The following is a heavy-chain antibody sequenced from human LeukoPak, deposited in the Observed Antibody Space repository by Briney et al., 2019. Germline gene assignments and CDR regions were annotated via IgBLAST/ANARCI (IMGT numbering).Heavy chain of an antibody. J-gene: IGHJ4*02. CDR2: TYYRSKWYN. D-gene: IGHD4-11*01. V-gene: IGHV6-1*01. CDR1: GDSVSSKSAA. CDR3: ARGGPNDYSNLNYY. Sequence: SQTLSLTCAISGDSVSSKSAAWNWIRQSPSRGLEWLGRTYYRSKWYNDYAVSVKSRITINPDTSKNQFSLQLNSVTAADTAVYYCARGGPNDYSNLNYYWGQGTLVTVSS.